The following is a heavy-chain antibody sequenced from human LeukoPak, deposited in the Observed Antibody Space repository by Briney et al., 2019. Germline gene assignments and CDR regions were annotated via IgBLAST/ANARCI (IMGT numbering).Heavy chain of an antibody. J-gene: IGHJ4*02. V-gene: IGHV3-23*01. Sequence: GGSLRLSCAASGFTFSSCAMSWVRQAPGKGLEWVSAISGSGGSTYYADSVKGRFTISRDNSKNTLYLQMNSLRAEDTAVYYCAKGGGYDSRLYYFDYWGQGTLVTVSS. CDR3: AKGGGYDSRLYYFDY. D-gene: IGHD3-22*01. CDR1: GFTFSSCA. CDR2: ISGSGGST.